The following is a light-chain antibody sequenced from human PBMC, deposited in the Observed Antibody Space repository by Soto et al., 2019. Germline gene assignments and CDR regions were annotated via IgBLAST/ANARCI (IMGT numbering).Light chain of an antibody. V-gene: IGKV1-5*03. Sequence: DIQMTQSPSTLSGSVGDRFTITCRASQTISSWLAWYQQKPGKAPKLLIYKESTLKSGVPSRFSGSGSGTEFTLTISSLQPDDFATYYCQQYGSSPPITLXQ. CDR2: KES. CDR1: QTISSW. CDR3: QQYGSSPPIT. J-gene: IGKJ5*01.